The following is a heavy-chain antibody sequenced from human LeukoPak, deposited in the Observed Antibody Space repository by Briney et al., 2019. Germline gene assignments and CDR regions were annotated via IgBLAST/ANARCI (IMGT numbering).Heavy chain of an antibody. D-gene: IGHD4-11*01. V-gene: IGHV1-69*06. CDR3: ASATVTTYDYYYYYMDV. CDR1: GGTFSSYA. J-gene: IGHJ6*03. Sequence: SVKVSCKASGGTFSSYAISWVRQAPGQGLEWMGGIIPIFGTANYAQKFQGRVTITADKSTSTAYMELSSLRSEDTAVYYCASATVTTYDYYYYYMDVWGKGTTVTVSS. CDR2: IIPIFGTA.